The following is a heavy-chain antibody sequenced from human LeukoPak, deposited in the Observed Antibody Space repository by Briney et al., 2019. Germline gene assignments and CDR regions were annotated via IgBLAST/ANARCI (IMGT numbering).Heavy chain of an antibody. Sequence: GGSLRLSCAASGFTFNNYAMHWVRQAPGKGLEWVAVISYDGSNKYYADSVKGRFTISRDNSKNTLYLQMNSLRAEDTAVYYCAREGTVTMDAFDIWGQGTMVTVSS. CDR3: AREGTVTMDAFDI. CDR2: ISYDGSNK. J-gene: IGHJ3*02. D-gene: IGHD4-17*01. CDR1: GFTFNNYA. V-gene: IGHV3-30-3*01.